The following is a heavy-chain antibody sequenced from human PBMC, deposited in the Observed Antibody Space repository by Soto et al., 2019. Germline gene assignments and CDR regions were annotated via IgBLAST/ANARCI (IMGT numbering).Heavy chain of an antibody. Sequence: SETLSLTCAVYGGSFSGYYWSWIRQPPGKGLEWIGEINHSGSTNYNPSLKSRVTISVDTSKNQFSLKLSSVTVADTAVYYCATRRTYYDFCSGYYNWFDPWGQGTLVTVSS. CDR2: INHSGST. CDR3: ATRRTYYDFCSGYYNWFDP. J-gene: IGHJ5*02. V-gene: IGHV4-34*01. D-gene: IGHD3-3*01. CDR1: GGSFSGYY.